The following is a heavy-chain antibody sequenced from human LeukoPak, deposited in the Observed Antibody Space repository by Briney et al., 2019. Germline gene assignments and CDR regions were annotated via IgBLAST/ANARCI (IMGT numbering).Heavy chain of an antibody. J-gene: IGHJ4*02. V-gene: IGHV4-34*01. D-gene: IGHD2-2*01. Sequence: PSETLSLTCAVYGGSFSGYYWSWIRQPPGKGLEWIGEINHSGSTNYNPSLKSRVTISVDTSKNQFSLKLSSVTAADTAVYYCARRLRGYCSSASCYHFDYWGQGTLITVSS. CDR1: GGSFSGYY. CDR3: ARRLRGYCSSASCYHFDY. CDR2: INHSGST.